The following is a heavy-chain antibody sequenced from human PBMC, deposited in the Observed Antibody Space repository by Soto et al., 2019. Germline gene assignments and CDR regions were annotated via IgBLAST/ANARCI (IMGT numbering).Heavy chain of an antibody. V-gene: IGHV1-69*01. CDR3: AIDQHRDSNLYDYYGMDV. CDR1: GDIFTNYA. J-gene: IGHJ6*02. D-gene: IGHD4-4*01. CDR2: IIPIFGTT. Sequence: QVQLVQSGAEVKKPGSSLKVSCQAYGDIFTNYAISWVRQAPGQGLEWMGGIIPIFGTTDYAQKFQGRVTITADESTYTAYMELSSLRSEDTAVYYCAIDQHRDSNLYDYYGMDVWGQGTTVIVS.